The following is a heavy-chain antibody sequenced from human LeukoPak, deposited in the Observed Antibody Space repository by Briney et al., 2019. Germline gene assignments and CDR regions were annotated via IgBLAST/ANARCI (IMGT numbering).Heavy chain of an antibody. J-gene: IGHJ4*02. V-gene: IGHV1-24*01. D-gene: IGHD5-24*01. CDR2: FDPEDGET. CDR3: ATRARWLQFSHFDY. Sequence: ASVKVSCKVSGYTRTELSMHWVRQAPGKGLEWMVGFDPEDGETIYAQKFQGRVTMTEDTSTDTAYMELSSLRSEDTAVYYCATRARWLQFSHFDYWGQGTLVTVSS. CDR1: GYTRTELS.